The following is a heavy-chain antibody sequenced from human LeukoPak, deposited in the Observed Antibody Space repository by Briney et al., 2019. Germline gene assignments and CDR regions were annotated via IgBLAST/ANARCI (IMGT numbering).Heavy chain of an antibody. V-gene: IGHV4-4*07. D-gene: IGHD3-22*01. CDR2: IYTSGST. Sequence: SETLSLTCTVSGGSISSYYWSWIRQPAGKGLEWIGRIYTSGSTNYNPSLKSRVTMSVDTSKNQFSLKLSSVTAADTAMYYYARSGYYYDSSGYRPFDYWGQGTLVTVSS. CDR3: ARSGYYYDSSGYRPFDY. CDR1: GGSISSYY. J-gene: IGHJ4*02.